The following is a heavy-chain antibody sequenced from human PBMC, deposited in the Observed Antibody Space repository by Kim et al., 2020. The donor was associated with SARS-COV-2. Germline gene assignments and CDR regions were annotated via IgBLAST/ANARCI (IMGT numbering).Heavy chain of an antibody. J-gene: IGHJ6*02. V-gene: IGHV3-23*01. CDR3: ARDRNYFYGMDV. Sequence: YYADSVEGRFTSARDNSNNTLYLQMTSLRAEDTAVYFCARDRNYFYGMDVWGQGTTVTVSS.